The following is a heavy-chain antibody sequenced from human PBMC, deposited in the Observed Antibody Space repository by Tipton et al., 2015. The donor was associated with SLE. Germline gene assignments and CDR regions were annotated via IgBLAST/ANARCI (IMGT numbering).Heavy chain of an antibody. Sequence: QSGAEVKKPGASVKVSCKASGYTFTSYYMHWVRQAPGQGLEWMGIINPSGGSTSYAQKFQGRVTMTRDTSTSTVYMELSSLRSEDTAVYYCARAKLRGRGGSSSWYYYYGMDVWGQGTTVTVSS. J-gene: IGHJ6*02. CDR3: ARAKLRGRGGSSSWYYYYGMDV. CDR2: INPSGGST. D-gene: IGHD6-6*01. CDR1: GYTFTSYY. V-gene: IGHV1-46*01.